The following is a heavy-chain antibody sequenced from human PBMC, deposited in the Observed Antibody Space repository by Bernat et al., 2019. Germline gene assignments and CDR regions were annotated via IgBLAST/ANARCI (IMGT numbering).Heavy chain of an antibody. D-gene: IGHD3-16*01. CDR2: IYYSGST. V-gene: IGHV4-39*01. Sequence: QLQLQESGPGLVKPSETLSLTCTVSGGSISSSNYYWGWIRQPPGKGPEWIGNIYYSGSTYYNPSLKSRVTISVDTSKNQFSLKLSAVTAAATAVYYCARAHRPVVILGGYYFDYWGQGTLGTVSS. CDR1: GGSISSSNYY. CDR3: ARAHRPVVILGGYYFDY. J-gene: IGHJ4*02.